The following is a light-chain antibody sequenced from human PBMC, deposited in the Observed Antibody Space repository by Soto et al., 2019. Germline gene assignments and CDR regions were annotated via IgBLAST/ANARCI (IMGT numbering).Light chain of an antibody. J-gene: IGKJ2*01. CDR3: QQYDSSPWYT. CDR2: DAS. CDR1: QSVSSSY. V-gene: IGKV3-20*01. Sequence: EIVLTQSPGTLSLSPGERATLSCRASQSVSSSYLAWYQQKPGQAPRLLIYDASSRATGIPDRFSGSGSGTDFTLTISRLEPEDFAVYYCQQYDSSPWYTFGQGTKLEIK.